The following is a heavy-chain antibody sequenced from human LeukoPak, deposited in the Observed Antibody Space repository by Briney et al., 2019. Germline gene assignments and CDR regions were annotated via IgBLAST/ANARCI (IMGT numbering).Heavy chain of an antibody. CDR1: GYTFTSYY. CDR2: INPSGGST. V-gene: IGHV1-46*01. CDR3: ARYEGAYYFDY. J-gene: IGHJ4*02. D-gene: IGHD2-8*01. Sequence: ASVKVSCTASGYTFTSYYMHWVRQAPGQGLEWMGIINPSGGSTSYAQKFQGRVTMTRDTSTSTVYMELSSLRSEDTAVYYCARYEGAYYFDYWGQGTLVTVSS.